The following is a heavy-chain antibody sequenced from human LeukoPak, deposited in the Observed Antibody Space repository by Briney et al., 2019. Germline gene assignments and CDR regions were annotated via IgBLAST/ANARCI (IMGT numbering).Heavy chain of an antibody. CDR1: GFTFGSSA. CDR2: IVVGSGDT. D-gene: IGHD3-3*01. J-gene: IGHJ4*02. V-gene: IGHV1-58*02. CDR3: AADDLNIGF. Sequence: AASVKVSCKASGFTFGSSAMQWVRQARGQRLEWIGWIVVGSGDTNYAQKFKDRVTITRDMSTSTAYMELSSLTSEDTAVYYCAADDLNIGFWGQGTLVTVSS.